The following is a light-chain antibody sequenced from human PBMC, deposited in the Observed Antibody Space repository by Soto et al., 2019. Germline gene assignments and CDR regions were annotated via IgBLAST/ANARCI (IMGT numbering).Light chain of an antibody. J-gene: IGLJ3*02. CDR1: SSNIGSNT. V-gene: IGLV1-44*01. CDR2: NND. CDR3: AAWDDSLNGPV. Sequence: QSVLTQPPSASGTPGQRVTISCSGSSSNIGSNTVNWYHHLPGTAPKILIYNNDQRPSGVPDRFSGSKSGTSVSLAISGLQSEDEADYYCAAWDDSLNGPVFGGGTKLTVL.